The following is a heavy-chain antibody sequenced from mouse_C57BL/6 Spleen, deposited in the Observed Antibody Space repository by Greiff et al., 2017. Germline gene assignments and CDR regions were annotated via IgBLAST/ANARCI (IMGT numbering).Heavy chain of an antibody. J-gene: IGHJ1*03. V-gene: IGHV5-6*01. D-gene: IGHD2-10*02. CDR1: GFTFSSYG. Sequence: EVKLVESGGDLVKPGGSLKLSCAASGFTFSSYGMSWFRQTPDKRLEWVATISSGGSYTYYPDSVKGRFTISRDNAKNTLYLQMSSLKSEETAMYYCARHLGYFDVWGTGTTVTVSS. CDR3: ARHLGYFDV. CDR2: ISSGGSYT.